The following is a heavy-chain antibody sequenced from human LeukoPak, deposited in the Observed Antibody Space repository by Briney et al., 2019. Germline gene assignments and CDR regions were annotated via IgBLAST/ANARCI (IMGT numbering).Heavy chain of an antibody. CDR2: MNPNSGNT. D-gene: IGHD5-24*01. CDR1: GYTFTSYD. Sequence: ASVKVSCKASGYTFTSYDINWVRQATGQGLEWMGWMNPNSGNTGYAQKFQGRVTMTRNTSISTAYMELSSLRSEDTAVYYCARGKQEMATIPYNWFDPWGQGTLVTVSS. V-gene: IGHV1-8*01. J-gene: IGHJ5*02. CDR3: ARGKQEMATIPYNWFDP.